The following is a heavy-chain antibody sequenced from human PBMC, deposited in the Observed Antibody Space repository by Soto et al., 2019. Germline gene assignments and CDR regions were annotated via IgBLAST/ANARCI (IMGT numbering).Heavy chain of an antibody. J-gene: IGHJ6*02. CDR1: GYSFTSYW. V-gene: IGHV5-51*01. CDR3: ARLDWEESYYGMAV. D-gene: IGHD2-21*01. Sequence: GESLKISCKGSGYSFTSYWIGWVRQMPGKGLEWMGIIYPGDSDTRYSPSFQGQVTISADKSISTAYLQWRSLKASDXXMXXXARLDWEESYYGMAVWGXXXXVTVS. CDR2: IYPGDSDT.